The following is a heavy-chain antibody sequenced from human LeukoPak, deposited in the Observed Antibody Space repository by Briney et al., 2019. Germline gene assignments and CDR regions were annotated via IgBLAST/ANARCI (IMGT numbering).Heavy chain of an antibody. D-gene: IGHD6-6*01. Sequence: GGSLRLSCAASGFTFSSYGMHWVRQAPGKGLEWVAVISYDGSNKYYADSVKGRFTISRDNSKNTLYLQMNSLRAEDTAVYYCAKDEDSSSPFDYWGQGTLVTVSS. CDR2: ISYDGSNK. J-gene: IGHJ4*02. V-gene: IGHV3-30*18. CDR3: AKDEDSSSPFDY. CDR1: GFTFSSYG.